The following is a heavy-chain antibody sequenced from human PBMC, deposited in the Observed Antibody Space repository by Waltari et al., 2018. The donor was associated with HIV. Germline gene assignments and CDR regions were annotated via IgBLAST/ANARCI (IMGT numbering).Heavy chain of an antibody. CDR1: GGTFSSYA. CDR3: AREKVTMTRVVWAYYYGMDV. D-gene: IGHD3-22*01. CDR2: IIPILGIA. J-gene: IGHJ6*02. V-gene: IGHV1-69*04. Sequence: QVQLVHSGAEVKKPGSSVKVSCKASGGTFSSYAISWVRQAPGQGLEWMGRIIPILGIANYAQKFQGRVTITADKSTSTAYMELSSLRSEDTAVYYCAREKVTMTRVVWAYYYGMDVWCQGTTVTVSS.